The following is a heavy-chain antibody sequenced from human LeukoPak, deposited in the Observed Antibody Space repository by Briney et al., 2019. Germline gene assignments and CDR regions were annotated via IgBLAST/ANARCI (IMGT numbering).Heavy chain of an antibody. CDR2: ISWNSGSI. D-gene: IGHD3-22*01. CDR1: GFTFDDYA. CDR3: AKDGKAPKNYYDSSGYFRGIYYYYGTDV. V-gene: IGHV3-9*01. J-gene: IGHJ6*02. Sequence: GGSLRLSCAASGFTFDDYAMHWVRQAPGKGLEWVSGISWNSGSIGYADSVKGRFTISRDNAKNSLYLQMDSLGAEDTALYYCAKDGKAPKNYYDSSGYFRGIYYYYGTDVWGQGTTVTVSS.